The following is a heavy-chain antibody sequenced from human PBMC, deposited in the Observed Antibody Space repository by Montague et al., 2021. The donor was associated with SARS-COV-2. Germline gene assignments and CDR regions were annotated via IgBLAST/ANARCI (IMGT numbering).Heavy chain of an antibody. J-gene: IGHJ6*02. CDR1: GGSISSYY. Sequence: SETLSLTCTVSGGSISSYYWSWIRQPAGKGLEWIGRIYSSGSTKYNPSLKSRVTMSVDTSKNQFSLKLSSVTAADTAVYYCARDHMTILFRVYYYGMDVWGQGTTVTVSS. V-gene: IGHV4-4*07. CDR3: ARDHMTILFRVYYYGMDV. D-gene: IGHD4/OR15-4a*01. CDR2: IYSSGST.